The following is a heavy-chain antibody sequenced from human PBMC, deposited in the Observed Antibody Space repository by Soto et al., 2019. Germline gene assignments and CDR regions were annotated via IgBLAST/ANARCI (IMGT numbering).Heavy chain of an antibody. D-gene: IGHD2-21*02. Sequence: QVQLVESGGGVVQPGRSLRLSCAASGFTFSSYGMHWVRQAPGKGLEWVAVIWYDGSNKYYADSVKGRFTISRDNSKNTLYLPRNSLRAEDTAVYYCEREGRGDLRIHYFDYWGQGTLVTVSS. CDR1: GFTFSSYG. V-gene: IGHV3-33*01. CDR2: IWYDGSNK. J-gene: IGHJ4*02. CDR3: EREGRGDLRIHYFDY.